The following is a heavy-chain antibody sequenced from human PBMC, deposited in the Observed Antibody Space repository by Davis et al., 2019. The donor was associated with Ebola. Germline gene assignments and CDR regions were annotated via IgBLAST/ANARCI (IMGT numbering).Heavy chain of an antibody. J-gene: IGHJ5*02. V-gene: IGHV4-39*01. CDR3: ATHARSGWSYNWFDP. CDR1: GGSISSDTFY. D-gene: IGHD6-19*01. Sequence: PSETLSLTCAVSGGSISSDTFYWGWIRQPPGKGLEWIGSVYNSGSTHYNPSLKSRVTISVDTSKNQFSLKLSSVTAADTAVYYCATHARSGWSYNWFDPWGQGTLVTVSS. CDR2: VYNSGST.